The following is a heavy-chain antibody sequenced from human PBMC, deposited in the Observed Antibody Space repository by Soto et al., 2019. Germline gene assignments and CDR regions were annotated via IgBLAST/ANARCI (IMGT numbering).Heavy chain of an antibody. CDR1: GGSVSSGSYY. CDR3: ARLGGSYWSSRLLFDL. D-gene: IGHD1-26*01. Sequence: QVQLQESGPGLVKPSETLSLTCTVSGGSVSSGSYYWSWIRQPPGKGLEWIGYIYYSGGTNYNPSLKSRVTISVDTSKNPFSLKLSSVTAADTAVYYCARLGGSYWSSRLLFDLWGRGTLVTVSS. J-gene: IGHJ2*01. V-gene: IGHV4-61*01. CDR2: IYYSGGT.